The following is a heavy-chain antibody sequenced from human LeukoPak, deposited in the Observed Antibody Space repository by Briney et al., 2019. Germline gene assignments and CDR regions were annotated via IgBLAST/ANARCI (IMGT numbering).Heavy chain of an antibody. CDR3: ARGGSGNWNAPFDY. D-gene: IGHD1-1*01. CDR1: GFTFSSYS. CDR2: ISSSSSYI. J-gene: IGHJ4*02. Sequence: GGSLRLSCAASGFTFSSYSMNWVRQAPGKGLEWVSSISSSSSYIYYADSVKGRFTISRDNAKNSLYLQMSSLRADDTAVYYCARGGSGNWNAPFDYWGQGTLVTVSS. V-gene: IGHV3-21*01.